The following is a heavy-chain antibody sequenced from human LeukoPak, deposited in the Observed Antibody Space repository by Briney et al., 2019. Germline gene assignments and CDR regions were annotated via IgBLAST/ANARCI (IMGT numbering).Heavy chain of an antibody. J-gene: IGHJ4*02. V-gene: IGHV3-23*01. CDR3: AKDYYYDSSGYFGPGESFDY. Sequence: AGSLRLSCAASGFTFSSYAMSWVRQAPGKGMEWVSAIRGSGGSTYYADSVKGRFTISRDNSKNTLYLQMNSLRAEDTAVYYCAKDYYYDSSGYFGPGESFDYWGQGTLVTVSS. D-gene: IGHD3-22*01. CDR1: GFTFSSYA. CDR2: IRGSGGST.